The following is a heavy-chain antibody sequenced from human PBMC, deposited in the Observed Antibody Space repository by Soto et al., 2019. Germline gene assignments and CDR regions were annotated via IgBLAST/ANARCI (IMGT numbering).Heavy chain of an antibody. J-gene: IGHJ3*02. CDR1: GGTFSSYA. CDR2: VIPIFGTA. D-gene: IGHD2-15*01. V-gene: IGHV1-69*13. CDR3: ARVRCSGGSCYSRAYAFGI. Sequence: GASVKVSCKASGGTFSSYAISWVRQAPGQGVEWMGGVIPIFGTANYAQKFQGRVTITADETTSTAYMELSSLRSEDTAVYYCARVRCSGGSCYSRAYAFGIWGQGTMVTVS.